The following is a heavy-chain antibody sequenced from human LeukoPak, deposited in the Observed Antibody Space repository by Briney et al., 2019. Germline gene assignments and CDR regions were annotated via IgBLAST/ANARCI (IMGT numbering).Heavy chain of an antibody. Sequence: SETLSLTCTVSGYSISSGYYWGWIRQSPGKGLEWIGSVYHSGSTFSNPSLKSPVTISVDTSKNQFSLELSSVTAADTAVYYCARLGAYYYDSSGYYYNRYFDYWGQGILVTVSS. CDR1: GYSISSGYY. D-gene: IGHD3-22*01. CDR3: ARLGAYYYDSSGYYYNRYFDY. V-gene: IGHV4-38-2*02. CDR2: VYHSGST. J-gene: IGHJ4*02.